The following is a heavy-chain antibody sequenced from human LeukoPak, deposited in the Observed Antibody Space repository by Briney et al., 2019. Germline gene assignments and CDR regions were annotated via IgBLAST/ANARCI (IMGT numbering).Heavy chain of an antibody. CDR2: INPNSGGT. J-gene: IGHJ4*02. Sequence: ASVTVSCTASGYTFTGYYMHWVRQAPGKGLEWMGWINPNSGGTNYAQKFQGRVTMTRDTSISTAYMELSRLRSDDTAVYYCARDRRRVLLWFGETGYFDYWGRGTLVTVSS. D-gene: IGHD3-10*01. V-gene: IGHV1-2*02. CDR1: GYTFTGYY. CDR3: ARDRRRVLLWFGETGYFDY.